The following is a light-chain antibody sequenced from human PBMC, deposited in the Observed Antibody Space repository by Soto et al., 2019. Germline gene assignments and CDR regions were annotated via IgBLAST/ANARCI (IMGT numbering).Light chain of an antibody. Sequence: QSALTQPASVSGSPGQSITISCTGTISDIGGYNYVSWYQQHSGKAPKLMIYEVSNRPSGVSNRFSGSKSGNTASLTISGLQAEDEADYYCSAYTSSLTLYVFGSGTKLTVL. V-gene: IGLV2-14*01. CDR1: ISDIGGYNY. CDR2: EVS. CDR3: SAYTSSLTLYV. J-gene: IGLJ1*01.